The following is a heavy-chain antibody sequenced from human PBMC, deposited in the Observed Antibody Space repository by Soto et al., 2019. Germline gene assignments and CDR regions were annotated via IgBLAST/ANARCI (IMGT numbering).Heavy chain of an antibody. CDR2: IYVTGAV. D-gene: IGHD2-21*01. V-gene: IGHV4-31*03. CDR3: ARLRIATNNYKWCDP. Sequence: SETLSLTCSVSGAALNSGNYYWSWIRQVPGKGLEWIGHIYVTGAVDYNPSLRDRITISQDTSERQFSLNLRLITAADTAVYYCARLRIATNNYKWCDPWGQGTVVTVSS. CDR1: GAALNSGNYY. J-gene: IGHJ5*02.